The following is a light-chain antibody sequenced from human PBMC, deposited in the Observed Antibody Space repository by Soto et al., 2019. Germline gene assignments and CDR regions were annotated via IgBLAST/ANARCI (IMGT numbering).Light chain of an antibody. CDR2: GAS. CDR3: QQYNNWPYT. CDR1: QSVGSS. J-gene: IGKJ5*01. V-gene: IGKV3-15*01. Sequence: EEVMTQSPATLSVSPGERAALSCRASQSVGSSLAWYQQKPGQAPRLLIYGASTRATGIPARFSGRGSGTEFTLTISSLQSEDFAVYYCQQYNNWPYTFGQGTRLESK.